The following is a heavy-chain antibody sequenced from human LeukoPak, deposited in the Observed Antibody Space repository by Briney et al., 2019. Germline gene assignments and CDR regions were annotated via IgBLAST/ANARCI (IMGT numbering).Heavy chain of an antibody. V-gene: IGHV3-23*01. D-gene: IGHD3-16*01. Sequence: GGTLRLSCAASGFTFSSYGMSWVRQAPGKGLEWVSAITGTGHITYYADSVKGRFTISRDNSKNTLYLQMNSLRAEDTALYYCARDRLGAMLFFDSWGQGTLVTVSS. CDR1: GFTFSSYG. CDR3: ARDRLGAMLFFDS. J-gene: IGHJ4*02. CDR2: ITGTGHIT.